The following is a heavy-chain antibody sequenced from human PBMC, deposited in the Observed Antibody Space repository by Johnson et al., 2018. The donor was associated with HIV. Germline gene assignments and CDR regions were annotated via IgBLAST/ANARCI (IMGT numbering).Heavy chain of an antibody. Sequence: HVQFVESGGGVVQPGGSLRLSCAASGFTFSSYGMHWVRQAPGKGLEWVAFIRYDGSNKYYADSVKGRFTISRDNSKNTLYLQMNVLLCKRARFSSIAAGFCPASSVLELGDNVRGLLGLRWAMWG. D-gene: IGHD6-13*01. CDR1: GFTFSSYG. CDR2: IRYDGSNK. J-gene: IGHJ1*01. V-gene: IGHV3-30*02. CDR3: AAGFCPASSVLELGDNVRGLLGLRWAM.